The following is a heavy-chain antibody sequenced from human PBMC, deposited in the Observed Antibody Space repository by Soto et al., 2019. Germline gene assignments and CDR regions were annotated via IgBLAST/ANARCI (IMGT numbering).Heavy chain of an antibody. J-gene: IGHJ4*02. CDR2: INHSGST. CDR3: ARGLAVSYGSFDY. CDR1: GGSFSGYY. Sequence: PSETLSLTCAVYGGSFSGYYWSWIRQPPGKGLEWIGEINHSGSTNYNPSLKSRVTISVDTSKNQFSLKLSSVTAADTAVCYCARGLAVSYGSFDYWGQGTLVTVSS. D-gene: IGHD5-18*01. V-gene: IGHV4-34*01.